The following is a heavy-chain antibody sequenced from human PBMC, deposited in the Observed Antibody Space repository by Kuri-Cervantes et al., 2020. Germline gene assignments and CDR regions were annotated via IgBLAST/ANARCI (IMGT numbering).Heavy chain of an antibody. CDR3: ARDGYCSGGSCYTGGYFDY. D-gene: IGHD2-15*01. CDR2: ISWNSGSI. J-gene: IGHJ4*02. CDR1: GFTFDDYA. Sequence: GGSLRLSCAASGFTFDDYAMHWVRQAPGKGLEWVSGISWNSGSIGYADSVKGRFTIPRDNAKNSLYLQMNSLRAEDTAVYYCARDGYCSGGSCYTGGYFDYWGQGTLVTVSS. V-gene: IGHV3-9*01.